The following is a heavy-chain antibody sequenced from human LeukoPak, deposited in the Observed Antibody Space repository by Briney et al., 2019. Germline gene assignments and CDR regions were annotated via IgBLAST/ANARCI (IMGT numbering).Heavy chain of an antibody. CDR3: AADPYYDILTGNPVGDY. J-gene: IGHJ4*02. V-gene: IGHV1-58*01. Sequence: SVKVSCKASGFTFTSSAVQWVRQARGQRLKWIGWIVVGSGNTNYAQKFQERVTITRDMSTSTAYMELSSLRSEDTAVYYCAADPYYDILTGNPVGDYWGQGTLVTVSS. CDR2: IVVGSGNT. D-gene: IGHD3-9*01. CDR1: GFTFTSSA.